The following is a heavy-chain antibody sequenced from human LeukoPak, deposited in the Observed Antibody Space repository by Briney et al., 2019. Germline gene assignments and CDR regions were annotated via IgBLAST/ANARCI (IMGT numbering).Heavy chain of an antibody. J-gene: IGHJ4*02. CDR2: INHSGST. Sequence: SETLSLTCAVYGGSFSGYYWSWIRQPPGKGLEWIGEINHSGSTNYNPALKRRVTISVDTSKNQVSLELSSVNAADTAVYYCARQSGHGHLDYSGQGTLVTVSS. D-gene: IGHD3-10*01. CDR3: ARQSGHGHLDY. V-gene: IGHV4-34*01. CDR1: GGSFSGYY.